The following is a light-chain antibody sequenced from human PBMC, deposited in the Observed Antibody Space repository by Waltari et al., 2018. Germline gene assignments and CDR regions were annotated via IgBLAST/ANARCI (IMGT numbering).Light chain of an antibody. V-gene: IGLV2-14*01. CDR3: CSLTTNTSLDYV. J-gene: IGLJ1*01. Sequence: QSALTQPASVSGSPGQSITISCTGTSDDVGAYNYVSWYQQHPGKAPKLLISDVSERPSGVSNRFSGSKSGTTASLTIFGLQSEDEADYYCCSLTTNTSLDYVFGTGTKVTVL. CDR1: SDDVGAYNY. CDR2: DVS.